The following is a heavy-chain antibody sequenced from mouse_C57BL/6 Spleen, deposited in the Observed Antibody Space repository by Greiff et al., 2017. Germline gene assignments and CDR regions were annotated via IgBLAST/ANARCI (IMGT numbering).Heavy chain of an antibody. D-gene: IGHD1-1*01. J-gene: IGHJ2*01. CDR1: GYTFTSYW. Sequence: QVQLQQPGAELVKPGASVKMSCKASGYTFTSYWITWVKQRPGQGLEWIGDIYPGSGSTNYNEKFKSKATLTVDTSSSTAYMQLSSLTSEDSAVYYWAAKNYYGSRGYYFDYWGQGTTLTVSS. CDR2: IYPGSGST. CDR3: AAKNYYGSRGYYFDY. V-gene: IGHV1-55*01.